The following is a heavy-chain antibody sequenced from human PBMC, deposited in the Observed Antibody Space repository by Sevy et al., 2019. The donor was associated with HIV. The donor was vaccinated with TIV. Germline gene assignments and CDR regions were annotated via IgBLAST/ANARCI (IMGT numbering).Heavy chain of an antibody. D-gene: IGHD5-12*01. CDR1: GFTFSSYE. J-gene: IGHJ4*02. Sequence: GGSLRLSCAASGFTFSSYEMNWVRQAPGKGLEWVSYISSSGSTIYYADSVKGRFTISRDNAKNSLYLQMNSLRAEDTAVYYCARDDRGYSGYDRGNFDYWGQGILVTVSS. CDR3: ARDDRGYSGYDRGNFDY. V-gene: IGHV3-48*03. CDR2: ISSSGSTI.